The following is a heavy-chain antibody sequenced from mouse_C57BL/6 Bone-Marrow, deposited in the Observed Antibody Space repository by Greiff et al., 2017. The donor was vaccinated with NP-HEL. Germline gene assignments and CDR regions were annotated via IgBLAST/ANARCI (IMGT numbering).Heavy chain of an antibody. V-gene: IGHV5-4*01. CDR2: ISDGGSYT. CDR1: GFTFSSYA. Sequence: EVTVVESGGGLVKPGGSLKLSCAASGFTFSSYAMSWVRQTPEKRLEWVATISDGGSYTYSPDNVKGRFTISRDNAKNNLYLQMSHLKSEDTAMYYCARELIFDYWGQGTTLTVSS. CDR3: ARELIFDY. J-gene: IGHJ2*01.